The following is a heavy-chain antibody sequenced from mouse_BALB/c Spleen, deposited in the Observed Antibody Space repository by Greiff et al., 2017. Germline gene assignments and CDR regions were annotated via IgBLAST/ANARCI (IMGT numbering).Heavy chain of an antibody. CDR3: ASPYGNYAFAY. D-gene: IGHD2-1*01. CDR2: ISSGGGNT. J-gene: IGHJ3*01. CDR1: GFTFSSYT. Sequence: EVHLVESGGGLVKPGGSLKLSCAASGFTFSSYTMSWVRQTPEKRLEWVATISSGGGNTYYPDSVKGRFTISRDNAKNNLYLQMSSLRSEDTALYYCASPYGNYAFAYWGQGTLVTVSA. V-gene: IGHV5-9*03.